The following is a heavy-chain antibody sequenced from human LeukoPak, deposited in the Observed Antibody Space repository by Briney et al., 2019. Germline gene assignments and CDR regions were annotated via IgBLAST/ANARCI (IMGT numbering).Heavy chain of an antibody. CDR3: AREHSFDWNYAYDP. D-gene: IGHD1-7*01. V-gene: IGHV1-2*02. CDR2: INPNSGGT. Sequence: GASVKVSCKASGYTFTGYYMHWARQAPGQGLEWMGWINPNSGGTNYAQKFQGRVTMTRDTSISTAYMELSRLRSDDTAVYYCAREHSFDWNYAYDPWGQGTLVTVSS. CDR1: GYTFTGYY. J-gene: IGHJ5*02.